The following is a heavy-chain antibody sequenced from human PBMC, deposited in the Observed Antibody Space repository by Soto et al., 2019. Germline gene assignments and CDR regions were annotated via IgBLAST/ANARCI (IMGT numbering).Heavy chain of an antibody. J-gene: IGHJ4*02. CDR2: ISSGGTT. CDR1: GFTFSGYA. V-gene: IGHV3-23*01. CDR3: AKGGATVTTD. D-gene: IGHD4-17*01. Sequence: EVQLLESGGALVQPGGSLRLSCAASGFTFSGYAMSWVRQAPGKGLEWVSSISSGGTTYYADSVKGRFTISRDDSENTLYLQMSTMRAEDTAVYYCAKGGATVTTDWGQGTLVTVSS.